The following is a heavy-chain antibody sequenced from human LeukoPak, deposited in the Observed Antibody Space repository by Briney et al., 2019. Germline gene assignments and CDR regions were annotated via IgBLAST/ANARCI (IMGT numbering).Heavy chain of an antibody. CDR3: AKNYYDSSGYAAFEI. CDR2: MYYSGST. CDR1: GGSISSTSYY. J-gene: IGHJ3*02. D-gene: IGHD3-22*01. V-gene: IGHV4-39*07. Sequence: SETLSLTCTVSGGSISSTSYYWGWIRQPPGKGLEWIGSMYYSGSTYYNPSLKSRVTISVATSKNQFSLKLTSVTAADTALYYCAKNYYDSSGYAAFEIWGQGTMVTVSS.